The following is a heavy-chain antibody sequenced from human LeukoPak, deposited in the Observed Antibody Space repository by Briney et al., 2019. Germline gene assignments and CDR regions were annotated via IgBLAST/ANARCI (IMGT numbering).Heavy chain of an antibody. J-gene: IGHJ6*03. Sequence: ASVEVSCKASGYTFTGYYMHWVRQAPGQGLEWMGWINPNSGGTNYAQKFQGRVTMTRDTSISTAYMELSRLRSDDTAVYYCAREVIVVVPAATPPYYYYYMDVWGKGTTVTVSS. CDR3: AREVIVVVPAATPPYYYYYMDV. D-gene: IGHD2-2*01. CDR1: GYTFTGYY. V-gene: IGHV1-2*02. CDR2: INPNSGGT.